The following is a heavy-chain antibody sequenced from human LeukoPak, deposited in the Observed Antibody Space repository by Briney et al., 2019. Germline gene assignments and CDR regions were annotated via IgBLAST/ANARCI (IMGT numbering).Heavy chain of an antibody. CDR3: ARGCSGGSCARNNWFDP. CDR2: ISSSSSYI. CDR1: GFTFSSYS. J-gene: IGHJ5*02. V-gene: IGHV3-21*01. D-gene: IGHD2-15*01. Sequence: GGSLRLSCAASGFTFSSYSMNWVRQAPGKGLEWVSSISSSSSYIYYADSVKGRFTISRDNAKNSLYLQMNSLRAEDTAVYYCARGCSGGSCARNNWFDPWGQGTLVTVSS.